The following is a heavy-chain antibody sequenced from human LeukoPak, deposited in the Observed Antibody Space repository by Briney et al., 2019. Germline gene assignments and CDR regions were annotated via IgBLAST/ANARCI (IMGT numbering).Heavy chain of an antibody. CDR1: GFTFSSYG. CDR2: IRYDGSNK. CDR3: AKDISSSGWYVGFDY. J-gene: IGHJ4*02. Sequence: GGSLRLSCAASGFTFSSYGMHWVRQAPGKGREWVAFIRYDGSNKYYADSVKSRFTISRDNSKNTLYLQMNSLRAEDMALYYCAKDISSSGWYVGFDYWGQGTLVTVSS. D-gene: IGHD6-19*01. V-gene: IGHV3-30*02.